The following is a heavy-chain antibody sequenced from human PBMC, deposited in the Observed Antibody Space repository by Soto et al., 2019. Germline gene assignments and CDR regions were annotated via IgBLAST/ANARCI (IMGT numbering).Heavy chain of an antibody. J-gene: IGHJ6*02. D-gene: IGHD6-6*01. V-gene: IGHV4-59*01. CDR1: GGSISSYY. Sequence: SETLSLSCTVSGGSISSYYWSWIRQPPGKGLEWIGYIYYSGSTNYNPSLKSRVTISVDTSKNQFSLKLSSVTAADTAVYYCARLLAARRYYYYYGMDVWGQGTTVTVSS. CDR2: IYYSGST. CDR3: ARLLAARRYYYYYGMDV.